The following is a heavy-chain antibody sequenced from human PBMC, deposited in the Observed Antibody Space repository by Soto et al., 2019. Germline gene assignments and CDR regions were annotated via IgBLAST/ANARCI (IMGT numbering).Heavy chain of an antibody. V-gene: IGHV4-34*01. J-gene: IGHJ4*02. D-gene: IGHD3-10*01. Sequence: PSEILSLTCAVYGGSFSGYYWSWIRQPPGKGLEWIGEINNSGSTNYNPSLKSRVTISVDTSKNQFSLKLSSVTAADTAAYYCARLWFGELLGSDFDYWGQGTLVTVSS. CDR1: GGSFSGYY. CDR2: INNSGST. CDR3: ARLWFGELLGSDFDY.